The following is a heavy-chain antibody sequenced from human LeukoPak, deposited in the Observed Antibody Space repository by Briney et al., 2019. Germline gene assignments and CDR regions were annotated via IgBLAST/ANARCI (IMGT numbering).Heavy chain of an antibody. Sequence: PSETLSLTCTVSGGSISSYYWSWIRQPAGKGLEWIGRIYTGGSTNYNPSLKSRVTMSVDTSKNQFSLELSSVTAADTAVYYCARDLGYSSSWYYFDYWGQGTLVTVSS. CDR2: IYTGGST. D-gene: IGHD6-13*01. CDR3: ARDLGYSSSWYYFDY. V-gene: IGHV4-4*07. CDR1: GGSISSYY. J-gene: IGHJ4*02.